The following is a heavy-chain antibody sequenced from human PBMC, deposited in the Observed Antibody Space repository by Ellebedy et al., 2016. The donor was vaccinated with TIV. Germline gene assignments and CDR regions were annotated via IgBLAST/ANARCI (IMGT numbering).Heavy chain of an antibody. CDR1: GGSFSGYY. CDR2: INHSGST. D-gene: IGHD6-13*01. Sequence: SETLSLXCAVYGGSFSGYYWSWIRQPPGKGLEWIGEINHSGSTNYNPSLKSRVTISVDTSKNQFSLKLTSVTAADSAVYYCASESLYSSSLYSWGPGTLVTVSS. CDR3: ASESLYSSSLYS. V-gene: IGHV4-34*01. J-gene: IGHJ5*02.